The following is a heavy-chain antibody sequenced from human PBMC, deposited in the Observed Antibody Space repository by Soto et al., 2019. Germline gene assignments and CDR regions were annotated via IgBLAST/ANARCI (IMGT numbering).Heavy chain of an antibody. CDR1: GGTFSNYA. J-gene: IGHJ3*02. V-gene: IGHV1-69*01. CDR2: IIPIFGTA. D-gene: IGHD3-22*01. Sequence: VKVSCXASGGTFSNYAISWVRQAPGQGLEWMGGIIPIFGTADYAQKFQGRVTITADESTSTAYMELSSLRSEDTAVYFCARDTRDLDSSGYYHENAFDIWGQGTMVTVSS. CDR3: ARDTRDLDSSGYYHENAFDI.